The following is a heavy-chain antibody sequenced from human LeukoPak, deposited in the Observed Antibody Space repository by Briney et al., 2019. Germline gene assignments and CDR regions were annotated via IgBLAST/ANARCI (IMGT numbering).Heavy chain of an antibody. CDR1: GFTFSDYY. CDR3: ARVPHYYGSLFDY. V-gene: IGHV3-11*05. Sequence: PGGSVRLSCAASGFTFSDYYMSWIRQAPGKGLEWVSYISSSSSYTNYADSVKGRFTISRDNAKNSLYLQMNSLRAEDTAVYYCARVPHYYGSLFDYWGQGTLVTVSS. D-gene: IGHD3-10*01. J-gene: IGHJ4*02. CDR2: ISSSSSYT.